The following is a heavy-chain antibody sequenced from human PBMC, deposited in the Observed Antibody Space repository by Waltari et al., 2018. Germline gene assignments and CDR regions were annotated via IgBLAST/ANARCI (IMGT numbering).Heavy chain of an antibody. CDR1: GYTFPGYY. CDR2: IDPHSGGT. D-gene: IGHD3-22*01. Sequence: QVPLVQSGAEVKKPGASVKVSCKASGYTFPGYYMHWVRQAPGQGLEWMGWIDPHSGGTNYAQKFQGRVTMTRDMSISTGYMELSRLTSDDTAVYFCTRDGVRAGIVDQWGQGTLVTVSS. J-gene: IGHJ4*02. V-gene: IGHV1-2*02. CDR3: TRDGVRAGIVDQ.